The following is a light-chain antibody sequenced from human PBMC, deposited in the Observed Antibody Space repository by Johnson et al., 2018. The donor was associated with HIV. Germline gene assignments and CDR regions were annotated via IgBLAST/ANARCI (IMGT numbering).Light chain of an antibody. Sequence: QSILTQPPSMSAAPGQRVTISCSGSSSNIGNNYVSWYQQVPGAAPKLLIYDNDKRPSGISDRFSASKSGTSATLGITGPQTGDEADYYCGTWDSYLTAGVFGSGTKVTVL. CDR1: SSNIGNNY. CDR2: DND. J-gene: IGLJ1*01. CDR3: GTWDSYLTAGV. V-gene: IGLV1-51*01.